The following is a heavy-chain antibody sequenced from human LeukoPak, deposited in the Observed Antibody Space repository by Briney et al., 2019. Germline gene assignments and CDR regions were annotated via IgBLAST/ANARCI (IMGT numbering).Heavy chain of an antibody. D-gene: IGHD3-10*01. J-gene: IGHJ4*02. Sequence: ASVKVSCKVSVYTLTELSMHWVRQAPGKGLEWMGGFDPEDGETIHAQKFQGRVTMTEDTSTDTAYMELSSLRSEDTAVYYCATQGLSGSYYNIATYFDYWGQGTLVTVSS. V-gene: IGHV1-24*01. CDR1: VYTLTELS. CDR2: FDPEDGET. CDR3: ATQGLSGSYYNIATYFDY.